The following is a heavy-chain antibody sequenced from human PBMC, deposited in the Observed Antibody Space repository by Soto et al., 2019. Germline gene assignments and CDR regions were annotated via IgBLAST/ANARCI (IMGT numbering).Heavy chain of an antibody. V-gene: IGHV1-18*01. CDR1: GYTFTSYG. CDR3: ARQHDYGDYWFDP. Sequence: ASVKVSCKASGYTFTSYGISWVQQAPGQGLEWMGWISAYNGNTNYAQKLQGRVTMTTDTSTSTAYMELRSLRSDGTAVYYCARQHDYGDYWFDPWGQGTLVTVSS. J-gene: IGHJ5*02. D-gene: IGHD4-17*01. CDR2: ISAYNGNT.